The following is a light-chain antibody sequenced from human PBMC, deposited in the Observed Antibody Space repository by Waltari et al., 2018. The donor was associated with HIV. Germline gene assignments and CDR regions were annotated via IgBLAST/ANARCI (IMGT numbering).Light chain of an antibody. CDR1: SSDVGSYNL. J-gene: IGLJ1*01. Sequence: QSALTQPASVSGSPGQSITISCTGTSSDVGSYNLVSWYQQYPGKAPKLMIYDVIKRPSGVSNRFSGSKSGNTASLTISGLQAEDEADYYCCSYAGSSTLYVFGTGTKVTVL. CDR3: CSYAGSSTLYV. V-gene: IGLV2-23*02. CDR2: DVI.